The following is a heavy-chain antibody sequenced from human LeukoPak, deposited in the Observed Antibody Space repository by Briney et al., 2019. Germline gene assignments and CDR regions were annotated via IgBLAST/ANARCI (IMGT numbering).Heavy chain of an antibody. CDR3: ARDLETRKQKWLRYPDY. D-gene: IGHD3-16*01. CDR1: GFTFSSYG. J-gene: IGHJ4*02. Sequence: GRSLRLSCAASGFTFSSYGMHWVRQAPGKGLEWVAVISYDGSNKYYGDSVKGRFTISRDNSMNTLTLQMDSLRDEDTAVYSCARDLETRKQKWLRYPDYWGPGTLVTVSS. V-gene: IGHV3-30*03. CDR2: ISYDGSNK.